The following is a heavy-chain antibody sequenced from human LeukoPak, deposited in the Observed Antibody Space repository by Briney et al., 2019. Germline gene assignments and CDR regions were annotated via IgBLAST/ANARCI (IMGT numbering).Heavy chain of an antibody. CDR3: ARDDYGDYGLLDY. Sequence: PGGSLRLSCAASGFTFSNYAMHWVRQAPGKGLEWLAVISYDGSNKYYADSVKGRFTISRDNFKKTLYLQMNSLRAEDTAVYYCARDDYGDYGLLDYWGQGTLVTVSS. V-gene: IGHV3-30-3*01. J-gene: IGHJ4*02. CDR1: GFTFSNYA. CDR2: ISYDGSNK. D-gene: IGHD4-17*01.